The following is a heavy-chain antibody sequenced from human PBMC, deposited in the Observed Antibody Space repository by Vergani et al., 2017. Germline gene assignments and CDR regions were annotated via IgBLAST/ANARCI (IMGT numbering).Heavy chain of an antibody. CDR3: ARGVLEAAPYFDY. V-gene: IGHV4-31*03. J-gene: IGHJ4*02. CDR1: GGSISSGGYY. CDR2: IYYSGST. Sequence: QVQLQESGPGLVKPSQTLSLTCTVSGGSISSGGYYWSWIRQHPGKGLEWIGYIYYSGSTYYNPSLKSRVTISVDTSKNQFSLKLSSVTAADTAVYNCARGVLEAAPYFDYWGQGTLVTVSS. D-gene: IGHD2-15*01.